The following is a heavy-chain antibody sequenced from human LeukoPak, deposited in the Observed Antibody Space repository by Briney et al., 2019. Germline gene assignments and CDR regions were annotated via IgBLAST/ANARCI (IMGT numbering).Heavy chain of an antibody. V-gene: IGHV1-18*04. J-gene: IGHJ4*02. D-gene: IGHD1-26*01. CDR3: AREVIGGIAVSNDY. Sequence: ASVTVSCKASGYTFTSYGISWVRQAPGQGLEWMGWISAYNGNTNYAQKLQGRVTMTTDTSTSTAYMELRSLRSDDTAVYYCAREVIGGIAVSNDYWGQGTLVTVSS. CDR2: ISAYNGNT. CDR1: GYTFTSYG.